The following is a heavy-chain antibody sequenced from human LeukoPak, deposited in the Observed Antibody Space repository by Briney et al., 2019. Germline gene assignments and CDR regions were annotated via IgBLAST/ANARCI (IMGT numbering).Heavy chain of an antibody. CDR1: GGSISSGSYY. V-gene: IGHV4-61*02. J-gene: IGHJ5*02. Sequence: SETLSLTCTVSGGSISSGSYYWSWIRQPAGKGLEWIGRIYTSGSTYYNPSLKSRVTISVDTSKNQFSLKLSSVTAADTAVYYCARVSGAAIDNWVDPWGQGTLVTVSS. CDR2: IYTSGST. D-gene: IGHD2-2*01. CDR3: ARVSGAAIDNWVDP.